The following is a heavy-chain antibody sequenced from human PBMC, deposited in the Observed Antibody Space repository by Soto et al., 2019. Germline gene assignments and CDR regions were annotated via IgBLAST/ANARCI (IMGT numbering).Heavy chain of an antibody. CDR3: ARGFSGIAAAGKVGLLDY. J-gene: IGHJ4*02. CDR1: GGSFSGYY. V-gene: IGHV4-34*01. D-gene: IGHD6-13*01. Sequence: QVQLQQWGAGLLKPSETLSLTCAVYGGSFSGYYWSWIRQPPGKGLEWIGEINHSGSTNYNPSLESRVTISVDTSKNQFSLKLSSVTAADTAVYYCARGFSGIAAAGKVGLLDYWGQGTLVTVSS. CDR2: INHSGST.